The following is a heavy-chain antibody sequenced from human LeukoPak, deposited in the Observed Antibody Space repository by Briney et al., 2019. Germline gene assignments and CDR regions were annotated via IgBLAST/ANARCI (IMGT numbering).Heavy chain of an antibody. Sequence: PGGSLRLSCAASGFTFSAFDMHWVRQVTGKRLEWVSGIDTAGATYYPGSVKGRFTISRENAKNSLYLHMNGLRAGDTAVYFCAGGMGATTQALFDSWGQGALVAVSS. CDR3: AGGMGATTQALFDS. V-gene: IGHV3-13*01. CDR2: IDTAGAT. D-gene: IGHD1-26*01. CDR1: GFTFSAFD. J-gene: IGHJ4*02.